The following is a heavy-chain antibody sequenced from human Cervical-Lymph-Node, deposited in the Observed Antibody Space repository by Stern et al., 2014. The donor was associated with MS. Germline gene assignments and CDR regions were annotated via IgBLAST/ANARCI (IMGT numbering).Heavy chain of an antibody. V-gene: IGHV4-59*01. CDR3: AGGGDCSSTSCYLQCASYFDY. Sequence: QLQLQESGPGLVKPSETLSLTCTVSGGSISSYYWSWIRQPPGKGLEWIGYIYYSGSTNYNPSLKSRVTISVDTSKNQFSLKLSSVTAADTAVYYCAGGGDCSSTSCYLQCASYFDYWGQGTLVTVSS. CDR1: GGSISSYY. J-gene: IGHJ4*02. D-gene: IGHD2-2*01. CDR2: IYYSGST.